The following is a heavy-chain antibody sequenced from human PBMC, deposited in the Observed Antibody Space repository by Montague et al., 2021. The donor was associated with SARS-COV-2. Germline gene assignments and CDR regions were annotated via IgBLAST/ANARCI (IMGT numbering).Heavy chain of an antibody. CDR2: VYGSGHTT. D-gene: IGHD1-1*01. CDR3: VKGRSWDERGYFDS. Sequence: SLRLSCAASGFTFGAYAMNWVRQAPGKGLEWVSTVYGSGHTTSYADSVKGRFTISRDNSKNTLYLQMNNLRAEDTAIYYCVKGRSWDERGYFDSWGQGAMGTVSS. CDR1: GFTFGAYA. V-gene: IGHV3-23*01. J-gene: IGHJ4*02.